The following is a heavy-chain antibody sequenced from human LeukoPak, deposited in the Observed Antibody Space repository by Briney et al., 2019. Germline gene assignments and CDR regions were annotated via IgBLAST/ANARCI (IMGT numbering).Heavy chain of an antibody. D-gene: IGHD4-11*01. CDR1: GFTFNRNW. V-gene: IGHV3-74*01. CDR2: IGPDGSSR. J-gene: IGHJ4*02. Sequence: PGGSLRLSCADSGFTFNRNWMHWVRQAPGKGLMWVSRIGPDGSSRGYADSVKGRFTISRDNAKNSLYLQMNSLRAEDTAVYYCARSSYSTSFVDYWGQGTLVTVSS. CDR3: ARSSYSTSFVDY.